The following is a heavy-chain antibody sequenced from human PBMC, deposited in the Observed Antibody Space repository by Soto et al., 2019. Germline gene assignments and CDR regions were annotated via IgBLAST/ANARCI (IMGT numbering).Heavy chain of an antibody. CDR1: GYTFTSYA. CDR2: INTNTGNP. D-gene: IGHD3-22*01. CDR3: AKDRNYYDSSGYDY. V-gene: IGHV7-4-1*02. J-gene: IGHJ4*02. Sequence: ASVKVSCKASGYTFTSYAMNWVRQAPGQGLEWMGWINTNTGNPTYAQGFTGRFVFSLDTSVSTAYLQMNSLRAEDTAVYYCAKDRNYYDSSGYDYWGQGTLVTVSS.